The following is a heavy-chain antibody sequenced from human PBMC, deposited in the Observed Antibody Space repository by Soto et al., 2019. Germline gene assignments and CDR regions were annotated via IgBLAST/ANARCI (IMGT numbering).Heavy chain of an antibody. V-gene: IGHV4-31*03. D-gene: IGHD3-9*01. CDR2: IYYSGST. J-gene: IGHJ3*02. CDR3: ARGDFEADAFDI. CDR1: GGSISSGGYY. Sequence: SETLSLTCTASGGSISSGGYYWSWIRQHPGKGLEWIGYIYYSGSTYYNPSLKSRVTISVDTSKNQFSLKLSSVTAADTAVYYCARGDFEADAFDIWGQGTMVTVSS.